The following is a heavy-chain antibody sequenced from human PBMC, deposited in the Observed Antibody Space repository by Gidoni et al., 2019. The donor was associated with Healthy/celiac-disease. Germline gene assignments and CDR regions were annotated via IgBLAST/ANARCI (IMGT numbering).Heavy chain of an antibody. Sequence: QVQLQESGPGLVKPSPTLSLTCTVSGGSISSGGYYWSWIRQHPGKGLEWIGYIYYSGSTYYNPSLKSRVTISVDTSKNQFSLKLSSVTAADTAVYYCARAVEYSSSWYEVYYFDYWGQGTLVTVSS. CDR2: IYYSGST. D-gene: IGHD6-13*01. CDR1: GGSISSGGYY. J-gene: IGHJ4*02. V-gene: IGHV4-31*03. CDR3: ARAVEYSSSWYEVYYFDY.